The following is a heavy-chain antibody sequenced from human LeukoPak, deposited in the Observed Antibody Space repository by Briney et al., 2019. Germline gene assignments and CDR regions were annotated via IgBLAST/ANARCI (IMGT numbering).Heavy chain of an antibody. J-gene: IGHJ4*02. CDR1: GFTFSSYS. CDR3: ARKGGPLGPPFDN. D-gene: IGHD7-27*01. Sequence: GGSLRLSCAASGFTFSSYSMNWVRHAPGKGLEWVSYNSSRSSTIYYADSVKGRCTISRENATNSLYLQMNSLRAEDTAVYYCARKGGPLGPPFDNWGEGTLVTVSS. CDR2: NSSRSSTI. V-gene: IGHV3-48*04.